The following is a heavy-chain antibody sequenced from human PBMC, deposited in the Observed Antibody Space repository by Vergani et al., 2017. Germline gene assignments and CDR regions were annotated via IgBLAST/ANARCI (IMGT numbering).Heavy chain of an antibody. D-gene: IGHD6-13*01. Sequence: QVQLQQWGAGLLKPSETLSLTCAVYGGSFSGYYWSWIRQPPGKGLEWIGEINHSGSTNYNPSLKSRVTISVDTSKNQFSLKLRSVTAADTAVYYCARGRLVRGSSPVFDLWGRGTLVTVSS. J-gene: IGHJ2*01. CDR3: ARGRLVRGSSPVFDL. V-gene: IGHV4-34*01. CDR1: GGSFSGYY. CDR2: INHSGST.